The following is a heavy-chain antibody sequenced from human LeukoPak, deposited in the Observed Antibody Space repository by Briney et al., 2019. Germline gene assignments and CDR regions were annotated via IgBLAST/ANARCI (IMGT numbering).Heavy chain of an antibody. CDR1: GGSISTYY. CDR2: INHGGGT. D-gene: IGHD4-17*01. V-gene: IGHV4-34*01. CDR3: ARDFYGDYYDY. Sequence: SETLSLTCTVSGGSISTYYWSWIRQPAGKGLEWIGEINHGGGTSYIPSLKSRVTISVDTSKNQFSLKLSSVTAADTAVYYCARDFYGDYYDYWGQGTLVTVSS. J-gene: IGHJ4*02.